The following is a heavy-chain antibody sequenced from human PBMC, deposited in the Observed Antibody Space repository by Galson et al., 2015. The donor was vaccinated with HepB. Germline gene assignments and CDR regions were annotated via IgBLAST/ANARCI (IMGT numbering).Heavy chain of an antibody. D-gene: IGHD3-10*01. V-gene: IGHV3-7*01. CDR1: GFTFSSYW. CDR3: ASGGRITMVRGVIGH. CDR2: IKQDGSEK. J-gene: IGHJ5*02. Sequence: SLRLSCAASGFTFSSYWMSWVRQAPGKGLEWVANIKQDGSEKYYVDSVKGRFTISRDNAKNSLYLQMNSLRAEDTAVYYCASGGRITMVRGVIGHWGQGTLVTVSS.